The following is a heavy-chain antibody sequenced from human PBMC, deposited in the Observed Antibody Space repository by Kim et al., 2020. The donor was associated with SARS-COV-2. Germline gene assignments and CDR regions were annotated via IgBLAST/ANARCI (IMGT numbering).Heavy chain of an antibody. V-gene: IGHV3-23*01. CDR3: AKEVTSGWHQVGAFDI. CDR2: ISGSGGST. J-gene: IGHJ3*02. Sequence: GGSLRLSCAASGFTFSSYAMSWVRQAPGKGLEWVSAISGSGGSTYYADSVKGRFTISRDNSKNTLYLQMNSLRAEDTAVYYCAKEVTSGWHQVGAFDIWGQGTNGTVSS. D-gene: IGHD6-19*01. CDR1: GFTFSSYA.